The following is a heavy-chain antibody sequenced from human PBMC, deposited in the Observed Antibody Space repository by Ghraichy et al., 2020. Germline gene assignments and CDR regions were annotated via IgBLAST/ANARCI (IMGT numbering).Heavy chain of an antibody. J-gene: IGHJ6*02. D-gene: IGHD3-10*01. CDR1: GFIFANYW. CDR2: IYPSDSAT. V-gene: IGHV5-51*01. Sequence: GESLNISCKGSGFIFANYWIGWVRQMPGKGLESVGIIYPSDSATKYSPPFQGQVTISADKSISTAYLQWSSLKASDSAMYFCARGSGSPETYYYYCLDVWGQGTTVTVSS. CDR3: ARGSGSPETYYYYCLDV.